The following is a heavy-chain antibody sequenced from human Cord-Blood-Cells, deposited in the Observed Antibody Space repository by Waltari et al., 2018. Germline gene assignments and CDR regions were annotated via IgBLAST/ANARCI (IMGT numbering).Heavy chain of an antibody. CDR3: ACRDGYNDAFDI. CDR2: INHSGST. J-gene: IGHJ3*02. D-gene: IGHD5-12*01. CDR1: GGSFSGYY. V-gene: IGHV4-34*01. Sequence: QVQLQQWGAGLLKPSETLSLTCAVYGGSFSGYYWSWIRQPPGKGLEWIGEINHSGSTNYDPSLKSRGTISVDTSKNQFSLKLSSVTAADTAVYYCACRDGYNDAFDIWGQGTMVTVSS.